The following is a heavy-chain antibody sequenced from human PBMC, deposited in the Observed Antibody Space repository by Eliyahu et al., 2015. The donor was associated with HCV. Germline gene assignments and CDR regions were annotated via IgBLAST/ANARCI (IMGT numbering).Heavy chain of an antibody. CDR3: AKDLYRAYGSGSYYNVDGHFDY. CDR1: GFTFSSYA. V-gene: IGHV3-23*04. J-gene: IGHJ4*02. D-gene: IGHD3-10*01. Sequence: EVQLVESGGGLVQPGGSLRLSCAASGFTFSSYAXXLVRQAPGKGLEWVSAISGXGGSTYYADSVKGRFTISRDNSKNTLYLQMNSLRAEDTAVYYCAKDLYRAYGSGSYYNVDGHFDYWGQGTLVTVSS. CDR2: ISGXGGST.